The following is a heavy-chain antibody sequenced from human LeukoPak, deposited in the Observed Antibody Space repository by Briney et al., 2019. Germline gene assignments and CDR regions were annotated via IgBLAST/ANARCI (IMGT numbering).Heavy chain of an antibody. CDR3: ARDQQLTT. V-gene: IGHV3-30*02. J-gene: IGHJ5*02. Sequence: GGSLRLSCAASGFTFSNYGMHWVRQAPGKGLEWVAFIRYDGNYKYDADSVKGRFTISRDNSKNTLSLQMDSLRAEDTAVYYCARDQQLTTWGQGTLVTVSS. D-gene: IGHD3-9*01. CDR2: IRYDGNYK. CDR1: GFTFSNYG.